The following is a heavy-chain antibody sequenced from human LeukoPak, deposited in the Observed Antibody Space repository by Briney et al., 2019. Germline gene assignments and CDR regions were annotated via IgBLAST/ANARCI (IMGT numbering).Heavy chain of an antibody. J-gene: IGHJ4*02. D-gene: IGHD6-19*01. CDR1: GLSFSNYE. Sequence: PGGSLRLSCPASGLSFSNYEMNWVRQAPGKGLEWVSYISTSRSIISYAASVKGRFTISRGHAKRSLYLQMNSLRAEDTAFYYCARRVYSSGWYDPTVDYWGQGTLVTVSS. CDR3: ARRVYSSGWYDPTVDY. CDR2: ISTSRSII. V-gene: IGHV3-48*03.